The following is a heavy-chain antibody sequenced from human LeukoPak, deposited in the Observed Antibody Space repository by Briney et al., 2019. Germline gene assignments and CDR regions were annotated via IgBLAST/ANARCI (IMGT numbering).Heavy chain of an antibody. CDR2: ISSSSSSI. D-gene: IGHD3/OR15-3a*01. CDR1: GFTFSSYS. J-gene: IGHJ5*02. CDR3: ARDLDQPSIRFDP. Sequence: GGSLRLSCAASGFTFSSYSMNWVRQAPGKGLEWVSYISSSSSSIHYADSVKGRFTISRDNARNSLYLQMNSLRAEDTAVYYCARDLDQPSIRFDPWGQGTLVTVSS. V-gene: IGHV3-48*04.